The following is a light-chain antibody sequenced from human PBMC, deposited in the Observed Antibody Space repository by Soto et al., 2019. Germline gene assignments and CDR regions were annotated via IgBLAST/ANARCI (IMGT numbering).Light chain of an antibody. J-gene: IGLJ1*01. V-gene: IGLV2-14*01. CDR2: EVN. CDR1: SSDVGSYNY. CDR3: SSYTDSSTVV. Sequence: QSVLTQPVSVSGSPGQSITISCTGTSSDVGSYNYVSWYQHHPGKAPKLMIYEVNNRPSGVSNRFSGSKSGNTASLTISGVQAEDEADYYCSSYTDSSTVVFGTGTKVTVL.